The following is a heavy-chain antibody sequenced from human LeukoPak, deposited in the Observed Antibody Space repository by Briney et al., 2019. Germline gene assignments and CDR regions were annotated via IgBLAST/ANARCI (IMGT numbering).Heavy chain of an antibody. CDR2: INPNSGGT. J-gene: IGHJ5*02. CDR1: GYTFTGYY. V-gene: IGHV1-2*02. CDR3: ARVAVYDYGDYPWFDP. D-gene: IGHD4-17*01. Sequence: ASVKVSCKASGYTFTGYYMHWVRQAPGQGLEWMGWINPNSGGTNYAQKLQGRVTMTRDTSISTAYMELSRLRSDDTAVYYCARVAVYDYGDYPWFDPWGQGTLVTVSS.